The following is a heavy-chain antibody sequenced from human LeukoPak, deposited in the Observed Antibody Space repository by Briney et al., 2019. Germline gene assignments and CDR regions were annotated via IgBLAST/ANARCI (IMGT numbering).Heavy chain of an antibody. CDR2: ISYDGSNK. Sequence: PGGSLRLSCAASGFTFSSYGMHRVRQAPGKGLEWVAVISYDGSNKYYADSVKSRFTISRDNSKNTLYLQMNSLRAEDTAVYYCAKVRQEELSLRSYYFDYWGQGTLVTVSS. CDR3: AKVRQEELSLRSYYFDY. V-gene: IGHV3-30*18. CDR1: GFTFSSYG. D-gene: IGHD3-16*02. J-gene: IGHJ4*02.